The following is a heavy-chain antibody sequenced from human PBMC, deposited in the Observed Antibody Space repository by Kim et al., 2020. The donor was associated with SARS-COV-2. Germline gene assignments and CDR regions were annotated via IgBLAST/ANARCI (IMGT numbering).Heavy chain of an antibody. CDR3: ARGAWKAGANSYYFDY. Sequence: SLKSRVTISVDTSKNQFSLKLSSVTAADTAVYYCARGAWKAGANSYYFDYWGQGTLVTVSS. J-gene: IGHJ4*02. D-gene: IGHD1-26*01. V-gene: IGHV4-34*01.